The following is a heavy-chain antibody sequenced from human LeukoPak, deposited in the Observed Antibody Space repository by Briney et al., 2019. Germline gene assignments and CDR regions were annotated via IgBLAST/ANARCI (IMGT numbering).Heavy chain of an antibody. J-gene: IGHJ1*01. Sequence: SETLSLTCTVSGDSITSGGYYWSWIRQHPGKGLEWIGYIHYSGITYYNPSLRSRLTISLDTSGRQFSLKLSSVTAADTAMYYCATQANFYASSGYLPRWGQGTLVTVSS. CDR3: ATQANFYASSGYLPR. CDR1: GDSITSGGYY. CDR2: IHYSGIT. D-gene: IGHD3-22*01. V-gene: IGHV4-31*03.